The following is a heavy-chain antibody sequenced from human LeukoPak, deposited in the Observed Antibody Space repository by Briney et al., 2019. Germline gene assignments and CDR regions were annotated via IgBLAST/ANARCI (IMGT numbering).Heavy chain of an antibody. Sequence: GGSLRLSCAASGFSFSSYLMNWVRQAPGKGLEWVANINQNGSEKYYADSVKGRFTISRDNSKNTLYLQMNSLRAEDTAVYYCARYSSSRRLDYWGQGTLVTVSS. J-gene: IGHJ4*02. CDR3: ARYSSSRRLDY. D-gene: IGHD6-13*01. CDR1: GFSFSSYL. V-gene: IGHV3-7*01. CDR2: INQNGSEK.